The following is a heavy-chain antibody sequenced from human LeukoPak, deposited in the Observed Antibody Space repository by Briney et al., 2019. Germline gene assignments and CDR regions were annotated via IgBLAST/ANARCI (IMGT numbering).Heavy chain of an antibody. CDR1: GGSISSGSYY. D-gene: IGHD3-10*01. CDR2: IYTSGST. CDR3: ARDDTMVLV. V-gene: IGHV4-61*02. J-gene: IGHJ4*02. Sequence: PSQTLSLTCTVSGGSISSGSYYWSWIRQPAGKGLEWIGRIYTSGSTNYNPSLKSRVTISVDTSKNQFSLKLSSVTAADTAVYYCARDDTMVLVWGQGTLVTVSS.